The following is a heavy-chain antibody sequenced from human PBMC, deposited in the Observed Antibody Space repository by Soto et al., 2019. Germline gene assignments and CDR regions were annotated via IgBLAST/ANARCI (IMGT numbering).Heavy chain of an antibody. CDR3: ARGGIAAAAPPDY. CDR1: GGSISSGGYY. Sequence: PSETLSLTYNVSGGSISSGGYYWSWIRQHSGKGLEWIGYIYYSGSTCYNPSLKSRVTTSVDTSKNQFSLKLSSVTAADTAVYYCARGGIAAAAPPDYWGQGTLVTVSS. V-gene: IGHV4-31*03. J-gene: IGHJ4*02. D-gene: IGHD6-13*01. CDR2: IYYSGST.